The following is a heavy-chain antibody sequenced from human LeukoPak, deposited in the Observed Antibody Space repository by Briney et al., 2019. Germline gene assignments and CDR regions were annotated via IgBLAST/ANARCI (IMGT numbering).Heavy chain of an antibody. CDR1: GYTFTSYD. V-gene: IGHV1-8*01. CDR3: ARGLHSSGWYSVMKKTRGYYFDY. J-gene: IGHJ4*02. CDR2: MNPNSGNT. D-gene: IGHD6-19*01. Sequence: ASVKVSCKASGYTFTSYDINWVRQATRQGLEWMGWMNPNSGNTGYAQKFQGRVTMTRNTSISTAYMELSSLRSEDTAVYYCARGLHSSGWYSVMKKTRGYYFDYWGQGTLVTVSS.